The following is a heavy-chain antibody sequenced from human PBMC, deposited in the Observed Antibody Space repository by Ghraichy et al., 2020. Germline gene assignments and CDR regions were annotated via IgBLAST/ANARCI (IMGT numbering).Heavy chain of an antibody. J-gene: IGHJ6*02. Sequence: GGSLRLSCSVSGFTFSTYSMNWVRQAPGKGLEWVSSISSSSSHISYADSVKGRFTLSRDNAKNSLFLQMNSLRAEDTAVYYCARDRGGPDYYGSGSPTYFFYYGMDGWGQGTTVTVSS. D-gene: IGHD3-10*01. CDR1: GFTFSTYS. CDR2: ISSSSSHI. V-gene: IGHV3-21*01. CDR3: ARDRGGPDYYGSGSPTYFFYYGMDG.